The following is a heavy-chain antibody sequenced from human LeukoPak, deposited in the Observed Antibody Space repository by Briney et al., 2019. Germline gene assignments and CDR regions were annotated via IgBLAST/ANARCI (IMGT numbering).Heavy chain of an antibody. D-gene: IGHD5-18*01. Sequence: GGSLRLSCAVSGFTFSTYAMSWVRQAPRKGLEWVSTVSGGGGSTYYADSVKGRFTISRDNSKNTLSLQMSSLRAEDTAVYYCAKGTYTYFDFWGQGILVTVSS. CDR1: GFTFSTYA. CDR3: AKGTYTYFDF. V-gene: IGHV3-23*01. J-gene: IGHJ4*02. CDR2: VSGGGGST.